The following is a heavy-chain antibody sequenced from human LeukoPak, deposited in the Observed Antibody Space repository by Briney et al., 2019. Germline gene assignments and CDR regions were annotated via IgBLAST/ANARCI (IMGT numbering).Heavy chain of an antibody. J-gene: IGHJ3*02. CDR3: AKTAVVTNDAFDI. V-gene: IGHV3-30*07. Sequence: GGSLRLSCAASGFTFSSYPMHWVRQAPGKGLEWVAVISFDGTSKYYADSVKGRFTVSRDNSKNTLYLQMNSLRAEDTAVYYCAKTAVVTNDAFDIWGQGTMVTVSS. CDR2: ISFDGTSK. D-gene: IGHD3-22*01. CDR1: GFTFSSYP.